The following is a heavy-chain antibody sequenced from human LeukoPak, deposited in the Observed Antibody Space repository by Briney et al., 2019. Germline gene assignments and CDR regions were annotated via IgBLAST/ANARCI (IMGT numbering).Heavy chain of an antibody. J-gene: IGHJ6*03. D-gene: IGHD3-10*01. CDR1: GYTFTSYD. CDR2: MNPNSGNT. V-gene: IGHV1-8*01. CDR3: ARGRRGREVDYYYYMDV. Sequence: ASVKVSCKASGYTFTSYDINWVRQATRQGLEWMGWMNPNSGNTGYAQKFQGRVTMTRNTSISTAYMELSSLRSEDTAVYYCARGRRGREVDYYYYMDVWGKGTTVTVSS.